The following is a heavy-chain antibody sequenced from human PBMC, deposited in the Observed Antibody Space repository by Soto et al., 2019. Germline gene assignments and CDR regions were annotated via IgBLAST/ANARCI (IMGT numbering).Heavy chain of an antibody. CDR2: INIRSTTT. J-gene: IGHJ6*03. V-gene: IGHV3-23*01. CDR1: GFTFTNYA. CDR3: ARRADGSSGCMDV. Sequence: GGSLRLSCAASGFTFTNYAMRWVRQAPGKGLEWVSAINIRSTTTYYADSVKGRFTISRDNSKNTLYLQMNSLRDEDTAVYYCARRADGSSGCMDVWGKGTTVTVSS. D-gene: IGHD2-15*01.